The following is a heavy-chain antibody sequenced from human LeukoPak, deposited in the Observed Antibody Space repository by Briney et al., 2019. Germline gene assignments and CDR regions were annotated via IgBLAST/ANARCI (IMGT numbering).Heavy chain of an antibody. J-gene: IGHJ4*02. Sequence: PGGSLRLSCAASGFTFSSYAMSWVRQAPGKGLEWVSAISGSGGSTYYADSVKGRFTISRDNSKNTLYPQMNSLRAEDTAVYYCAKDTAYYYGSGTHFDYWGQGTLVTVSS. CDR3: AKDTAYYYGSGTHFDY. D-gene: IGHD3-10*01. CDR2: ISGSGGST. CDR1: GFTFSSYA. V-gene: IGHV3-23*01.